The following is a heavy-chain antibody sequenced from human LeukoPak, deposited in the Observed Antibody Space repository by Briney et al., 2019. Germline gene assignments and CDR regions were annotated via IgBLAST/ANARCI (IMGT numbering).Heavy chain of an antibody. Sequence: SQTLSLTCDISGDTVSSNSAAWNWIKQSPSRGLEWLGRTYYRSKWYYDYAVSVKSRITISPDTSKNQFSLQLNSVTADDTAVYYCARGFALDFWGQGTMVTVSS. CDR3: ARGFALDF. J-gene: IGHJ3*01. CDR1: GDTVSSNSAA. CDR2: TYYRSKWYY. V-gene: IGHV6-1*01.